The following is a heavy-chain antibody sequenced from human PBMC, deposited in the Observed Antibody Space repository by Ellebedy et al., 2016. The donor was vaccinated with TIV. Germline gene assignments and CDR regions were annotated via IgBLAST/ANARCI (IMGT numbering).Heavy chain of an antibody. Sequence: AASVKVSCKASGYTFTGYNMHWARHPPGQGLEWMGWINPNSGGTNYAEKFQGRVTMTRDTSISTSYMELSRLRSDYTSVYYCASSLFTVTTDYWGQGTLVTVSS. CDR3: ASSLFTVTTDY. V-gene: IGHV1-2*02. CDR2: INPNSGGT. CDR1: GYTFTGYN. D-gene: IGHD4-11*01. J-gene: IGHJ4*02.